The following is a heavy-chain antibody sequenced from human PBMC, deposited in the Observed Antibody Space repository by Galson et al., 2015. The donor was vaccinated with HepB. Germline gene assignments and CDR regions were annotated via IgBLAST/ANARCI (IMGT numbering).Heavy chain of an antibody. CDR2: IIPIFGTA. V-gene: IGHV1-69*13. CDR1: GGTFSSYA. CDR3: ARELGYCSSTSCYTATSYYYGMDV. Sequence: SVKVSCKASGGTFSSYAISWVRQAPGQGLEWMGGIIPIFGTANYAQKFQGRVTITADESTSTAYMELSSLRSEDTAVYYCARELGYCSSTSCYTATSYYYGMDVLGQGTTVTVSS. J-gene: IGHJ6*02. D-gene: IGHD2-2*02.